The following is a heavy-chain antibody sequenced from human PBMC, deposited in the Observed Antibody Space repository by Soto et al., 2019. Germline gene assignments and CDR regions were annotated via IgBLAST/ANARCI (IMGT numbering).Heavy chain of an antibody. CDR2: IGNDPSYL. J-gene: IGHJ3*02. V-gene: IGHV3-21*06. CDR1: GFSFSRHS. D-gene: IGHD3-22*01. CDR3: ASTYYYDSSGLLLAAFDI. Sequence: GGSLRLSCEASGFSFSRHSMNWVRQAPGKGLEWVSSIGNDPSYLYYAGSVKGRFTISRDNAKNSLYLQMNSLRVEDTAVYYCASTYYYDSSGLLLAAFDIWGQGTMVTVSS.